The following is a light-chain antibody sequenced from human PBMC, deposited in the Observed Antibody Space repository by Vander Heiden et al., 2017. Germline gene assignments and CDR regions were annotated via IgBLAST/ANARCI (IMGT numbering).Light chain of an antibody. CDR2: DDS. CDR1: NIGSEN. CDR3: QLWDATDDHVV. V-gene: IGLV3-21*02. Sequence: SYVLTQPPSVSVAPGQTATIICSGDNIGSENVHWYQHKPGQAPVLVVYDDSDRPSGIPERFSGSNSGSTATLTISRVEAGDEAAYYCQLWDATDDHVVFGGGTKLTVL. J-gene: IGLJ2*01.